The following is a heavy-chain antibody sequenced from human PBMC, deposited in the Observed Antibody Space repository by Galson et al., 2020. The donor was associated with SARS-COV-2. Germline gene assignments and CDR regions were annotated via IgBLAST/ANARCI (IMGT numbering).Heavy chain of an antibody. CDR1: GYTFSGYY. D-gene: IGHD3-22*01. V-gene: IGHV1-2*02. CDR3: ATQPRIVAVGGHYYYGMDV. J-gene: IGHJ6*02. Sequence: GASVKVSCKGSGYTFSGYYIHWVRQAPGQGLEWMGWINTNTGATNYAQNFQARVTMTRDTPISTAYMELSSLRHDDTAVYYCATQPRIVAVGGHYYYGMDVWGQGTTVIVSS. CDR2: INTNTGAT.